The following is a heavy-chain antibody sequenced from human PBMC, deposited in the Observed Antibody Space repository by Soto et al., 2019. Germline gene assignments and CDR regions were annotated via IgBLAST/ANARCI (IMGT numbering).Heavy chain of an antibody. V-gene: IGHV3-23*01. CDR2: ISGSGGSA. J-gene: IGHJ4*02. D-gene: IGHD6-19*01. CDR1: GFTFSSYA. CDR3: ARRTSGWYLDY. Sequence: EVQLMESGGGLVQPGGSLRLSCAASGFTFSSYAMSWVRQAPGKGLEWVSTISGSGGSAYYADSVKGRFTISRDNSKNTLYLQMNSLRAEDTAVFYCARRTSGWYLDYWGQGTLVTVSS.